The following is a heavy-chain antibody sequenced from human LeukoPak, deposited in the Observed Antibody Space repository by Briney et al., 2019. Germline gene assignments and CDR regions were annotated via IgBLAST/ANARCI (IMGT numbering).Heavy chain of an antibody. J-gene: IGHJ4*02. CDR3: ARSTHGSGSYYTNY. Sequence: SQTLSLTCTVSGGSISSGGYYWSWIRQHPGKGLEWIGYIYYSGSTYYNPSLKSRVTISVDTSKNQFSLKLSSVTAADTAVYYCARSTHGSGSYYTNYWGQGTLVTVSS. V-gene: IGHV4-31*03. CDR2: IYYSGST. D-gene: IGHD3-10*01. CDR1: GGSISSGGYY.